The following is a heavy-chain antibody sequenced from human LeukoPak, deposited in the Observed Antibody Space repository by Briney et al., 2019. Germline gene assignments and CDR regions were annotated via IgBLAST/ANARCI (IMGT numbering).Heavy chain of an antibody. V-gene: IGHV1-69*06. Sequence: ASVKVSCTASGCTFSSYAISWVRQAPGQGLEWMGGIIPIFGTANYAQKFQGRVTITADKSTSTAYMELSSLRSEDTAVYYCARAIVPAIRFYYYYYGMDVWGKGTTVTVSS. CDR1: GCTFSSYA. CDR2: IIPIFGTA. CDR3: ARAIVPAIRFYYYYYGMDV. D-gene: IGHD2-2*01. J-gene: IGHJ6*04.